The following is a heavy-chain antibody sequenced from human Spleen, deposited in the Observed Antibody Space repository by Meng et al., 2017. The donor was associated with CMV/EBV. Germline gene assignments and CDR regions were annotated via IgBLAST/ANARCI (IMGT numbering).Heavy chain of an antibody. CDR1: GGSCSSSA. CDR2: IKHTGST. D-gene: IGHD6-19*01. J-gene: IGHJ4*02. V-gene: IGHV4-34*01. Sequence: QVQLHHSVPGLMKPAETRRVTCTAYGGSCSSSALSWDRQPPGKGLEWIGYIKHTGSTNSNPPRNSGGTISVYTSKNQFALKLSTATASDTAVYYCAGYSRWSSGWPEFDYWGQGTLVTVSS. CDR3: AGYSRWSSGWPEFDY.